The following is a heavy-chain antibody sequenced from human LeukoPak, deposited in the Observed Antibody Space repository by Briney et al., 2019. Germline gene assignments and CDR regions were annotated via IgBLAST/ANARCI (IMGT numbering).Heavy chain of an antibody. D-gene: IGHD3-10*01. CDR2: ISSSGSTI. CDR3: ARGGLNEVLLWAPLDY. CDR1: GFTFSSYE. V-gene: IGHV3-48*03. J-gene: IGHJ4*02. Sequence: GGSLRLSCAASGFTFSSYEMNWVRQAPGKGLEWVSYISSSGSTIYYADSVKGRFTISRDNAKNSLYLQMNSLRAEDTAVYYCARGGLNEVLLWAPLDYWGQGTLVTVSP.